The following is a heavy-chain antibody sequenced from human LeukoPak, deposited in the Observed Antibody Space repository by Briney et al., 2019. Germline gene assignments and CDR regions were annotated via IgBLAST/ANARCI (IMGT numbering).Heavy chain of an antibody. Sequence: SETLSLTCTVSGGSISSGGYYWSWIRQHPGKGLEWIGYIYYSGSTYYNPSLKSRVTISVDTSKNQFSLKLSSVTAADTAVYYCASRYCSGGSCYSDNWFDPWGQGTLVTVSS. V-gene: IGHV4-31*03. D-gene: IGHD2-15*01. CDR1: GGSISSGGYY. J-gene: IGHJ5*02. CDR3: ASRYCSGGSCYSDNWFDP. CDR2: IYYSGST.